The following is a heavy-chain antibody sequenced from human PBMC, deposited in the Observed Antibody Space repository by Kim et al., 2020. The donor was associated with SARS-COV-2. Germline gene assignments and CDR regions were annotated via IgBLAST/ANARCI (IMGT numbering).Heavy chain of an antibody. V-gene: IGHV4-39*01. D-gene: IGHD1-1*01. Sequence: SETLSLTCTVSGGSISGSSYYWGWIRQPPGKGLEWIGSIYYSGSTYYNPSLKSRVTISVDTSKNQFSLKLSSVTAADRAIYYCATNSPANDFWGQGTLVTVSS. J-gene: IGHJ4*02. CDR2: IYYSGST. CDR3: ATNSPANDF. CDR1: GGSISGSSYY.